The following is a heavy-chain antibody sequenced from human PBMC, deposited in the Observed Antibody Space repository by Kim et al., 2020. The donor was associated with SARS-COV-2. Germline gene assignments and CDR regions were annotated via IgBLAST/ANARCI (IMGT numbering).Heavy chain of an antibody. J-gene: IGHJ6*02. V-gene: IGHV3-9*01. CDR3: AKDIEVGAPTYYSYYGMDV. D-gene: IGHD1-26*01. Sequence: KGRFTTSRDNAKNSLYLQMNSLRAEDTALYYCAKDIEVGAPTYYSYYGMDVWGQGTTVTVSS.